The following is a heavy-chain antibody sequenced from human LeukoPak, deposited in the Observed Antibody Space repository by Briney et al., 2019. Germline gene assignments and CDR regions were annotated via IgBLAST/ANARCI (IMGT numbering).Heavy chain of an antibody. J-gene: IGHJ4*02. V-gene: IGHV4-59*08. CDR2: TYYSGST. CDR3: ARGDCSGGSCYSFWGTRPVGYFDY. CDR1: GGSISSYY. D-gene: IGHD2-15*01. Sequence: PSETLSLTCTVSGGSISSYYWSWIRQPPGKGLEWIGYTYYSGSTNYNPSLKSRVTISVDTSKNQFSLKLSSVTAADTAVYYCARGDCSGGSCYSFWGTRPVGYFDYWGQGTLVTVSS.